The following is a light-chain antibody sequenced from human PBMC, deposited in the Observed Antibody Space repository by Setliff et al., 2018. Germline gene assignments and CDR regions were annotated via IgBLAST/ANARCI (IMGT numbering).Light chain of an antibody. Sequence: SYELTQPPSVSVSPGQTASITCSGDKLDNRYACWYQQKPGQSPVLVMYQDSKRPSGIPERFSGSNSGNIATLTISGTQAMDEADYYCQAWDDGNALVFGTGTKVTVL. CDR1: KLDNRY. CDR2: QDS. CDR3: QAWDDGNALV. J-gene: IGLJ1*01. V-gene: IGLV3-1*01.